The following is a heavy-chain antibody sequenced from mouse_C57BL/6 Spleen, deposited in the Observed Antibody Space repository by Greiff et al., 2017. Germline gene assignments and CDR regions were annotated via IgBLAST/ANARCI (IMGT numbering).Heavy chain of an antibody. CDR1: GYTFTDYY. Sequence: VKLQESGAELVRPGASVKLSCKASGYTFTDYYINWVKQRPGQGLEWIARIYPGSGNTYYNEKFKGKATLTAEKSSSTAYMQLSSLTSEDSAVYFCASYGSSYGFAYWGQGTLVTVSA. J-gene: IGHJ3*01. CDR3: ASYGSSYGFAY. V-gene: IGHV1-76*01. CDR2: IYPGSGNT. D-gene: IGHD1-1*01.